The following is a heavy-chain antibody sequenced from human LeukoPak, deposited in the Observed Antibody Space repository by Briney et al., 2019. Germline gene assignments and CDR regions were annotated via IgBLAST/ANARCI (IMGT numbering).Heavy chain of an antibody. D-gene: IGHD3-22*01. Sequence: SETLSLTCTVSGASISSGSYYWSWLRQPPVKGLEWIGEINHSGSTNYNPSLKSRVTISVDTSKNQFSLKLSSVTAADTAVYYCARGYVGYYYDSSGWAFDIWGQGTMVTVSS. CDR3: ARGYVGYYYDSSGWAFDI. CDR2: INHSGST. J-gene: IGHJ3*02. CDR1: GASISSGSYY. V-gene: IGHV4-39*07.